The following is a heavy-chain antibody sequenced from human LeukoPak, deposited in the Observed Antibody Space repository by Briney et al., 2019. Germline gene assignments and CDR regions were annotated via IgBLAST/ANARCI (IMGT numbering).Heavy chain of an antibody. D-gene: IGHD6-19*01. CDR1: GGSVTSSTYF. V-gene: IGHV4-39*07. CDR3: ARGIAVAGHSP. Sequence: SETLSLTCSVSGGSVTSSTYFWSWLRQPPGKGLEWIGNAHYRGTTNYNPSLNSRVTISVDTSKNQFSLTLKSVTAADTAVYYCARGIAVAGHSPWGQGTLVIVSS. J-gene: IGHJ4*02. CDR2: AHYRGTT.